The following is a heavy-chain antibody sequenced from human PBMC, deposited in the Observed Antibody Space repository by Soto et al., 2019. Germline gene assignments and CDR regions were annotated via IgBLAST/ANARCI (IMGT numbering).Heavy chain of an antibody. J-gene: IGHJ3*02. CDR2: INPNSGGT. V-gene: IGHV1-2*02. CDR3: ARETSDYYDSSGAFDI. D-gene: IGHD3-22*01. Sequence: ASVNVSCKASGYTFTGYYMHWVRQAPGQGLEWMGWINPNSGGTNYAQKFQGRVTMTRDTSISTAYMELSRLRSDDTAVYYCARETSDYYDSSGAFDIWGQGTMVTVSS. CDR1: GYTFTGYY.